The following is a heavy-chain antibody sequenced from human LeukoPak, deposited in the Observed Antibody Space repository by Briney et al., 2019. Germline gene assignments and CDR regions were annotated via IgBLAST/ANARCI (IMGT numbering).Heavy chain of an antibody. D-gene: IGHD3-10*01. CDR3: ARDSGEVPDY. Sequence: ASVKVSCKASGYTFTNWHVHWVRQAPGQGPEWMGWFYPYSGDTSLAPKFQGRVTMTGDTSISTASLEVRGLTSDDTAVYYCARDSGEVPDYWGQGTLVTVSS. V-gene: IGHV1-2*02. CDR1: GYTFTNWH. J-gene: IGHJ4*02. CDR2: FYPYSGDT.